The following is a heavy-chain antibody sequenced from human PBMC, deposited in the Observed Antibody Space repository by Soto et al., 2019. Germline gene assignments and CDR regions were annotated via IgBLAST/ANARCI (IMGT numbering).Heavy chain of an antibody. Sequence: EVQLVECGGDLVQPGGSLRLSCAASGFTFSGYWMAWVRQAPGKGLEWVANIKQDGSVKYYVDSLKGRFTISRDNAKNSLYLQMDSLRAEDTAVYFCATESYYHWQYWGQGTLVTVSS. J-gene: IGHJ4*02. V-gene: IGHV3-7*01. D-gene: IGHD3-9*01. CDR2: IKQDGSVK. CDR1: GFTFSGYW. CDR3: ATESYYHWQY.